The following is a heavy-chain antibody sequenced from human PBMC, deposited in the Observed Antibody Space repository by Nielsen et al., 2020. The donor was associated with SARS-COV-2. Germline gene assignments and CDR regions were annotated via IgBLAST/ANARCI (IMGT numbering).Heavy chain of an antibody. Sequence: GESLKISCAASGFAFSDSSIQWVRQASGRGLEWVGRIRTKPDNYATVYPESVKGRFTISRDNAKNSLYLQMNSLRAEDTAVYYCARVHLMAFGGVIVIYGPLPYGMDVWGQGTTVTVSS. CDR1: GFAFSDSS. CDR2: IRTKPDNYAT. CDR3: ARVHLMAFGGVIVIYGPLPYGMDV. D-gene: IGHD3-16*02. V-gene: IGHV3-73*01. J-gene: IGHJ6*02.